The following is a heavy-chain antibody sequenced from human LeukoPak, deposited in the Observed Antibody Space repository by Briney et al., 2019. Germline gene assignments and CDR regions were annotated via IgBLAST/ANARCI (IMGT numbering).Heavy chain of an antibody. J-gene: IGHJ6*03. CDR3: ATILIRGLTDMDV. Sequence: SETLSLTCTIFTDSIGNYYWSWHRQPAGKGLEWIGRIYTTGFTDYNPSLKSRVTMSIDTSKNQFSLEMSSVTAADTAVYYCATILIRGLTDMDVWGEGTTVTVSS. V-gene: IGHV4-4*07. CDR2: IYTTGFT. D-gene: IGHD3-10*01. CDR1: TDSIGNYY.